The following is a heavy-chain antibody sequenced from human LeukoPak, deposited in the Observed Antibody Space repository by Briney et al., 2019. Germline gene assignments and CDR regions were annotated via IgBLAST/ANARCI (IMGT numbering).Heavy chain of an antibody. J-gene: IGHJ4*02. CDR1: GGSISSGGYS. D-gene: IGHD4-17*01. V-gene: IGHV4-30-2*01. Sequence: PSETLSLTCAVSGGSISSGGYSWSWLRQPPGRSLEWIGYIYHSGSTYYNPSLKSRVTISVDRSKNQFSLKLSSVTAADTAVYYCARFTVTTFYFDYWGQGTLVTVSS. CDR2: IYHSGST. CDR3: ARFTVTTFYFDY.